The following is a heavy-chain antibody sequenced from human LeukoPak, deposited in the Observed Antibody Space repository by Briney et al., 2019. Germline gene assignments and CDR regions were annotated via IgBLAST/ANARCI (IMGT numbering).Heavy chain of an antibody. V-gene: IGHV4-30-4*08. J-gene: IGHJ4*02. CDR3: ASYDFWSGYSIGYFDY. CDR1: GGSISSGDYD. Sequence: SSETLSLTCTVSGGSISSGDYDWGWIRQPPGKGPEWIGYIYYSGSTYYNPSLKSRVTISVDTSKNQFSLKLSSVTAADTAVYYCASYDFWSGYSIGYFDYWGQGTLVTVSS. D-gene: IGHD3-3*01. CDR2: IYYSGST.